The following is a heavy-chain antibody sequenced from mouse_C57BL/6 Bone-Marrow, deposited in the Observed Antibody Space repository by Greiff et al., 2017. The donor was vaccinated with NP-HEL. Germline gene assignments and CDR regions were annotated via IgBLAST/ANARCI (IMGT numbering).Heavy chain of an antibody. CDR1: GYTFTSYW. CDR3: ERTGFIPTVVNFDV. J-gene: IGHJ1*03. D-gene: IGHD1-1*01. CDR2: INPSNGGT. Sequence: QVQLQQPGPELVKPGASVKLSCKASGYTFTSYWMHWVKQRPGQGLEWIGNINPSNGGTNYNEKFKSKATLTVDKSSSTAYMQLSSLTSEDSAVSYCERTGFIPTVVNFDVWGTGTTVTVSS. V-gene: IGHV1-53*01.